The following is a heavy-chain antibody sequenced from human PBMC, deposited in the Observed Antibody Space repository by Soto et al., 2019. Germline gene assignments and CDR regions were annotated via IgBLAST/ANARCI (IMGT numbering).Heavy chain of an antibody. CDR1: GFTFSSYG. CDR2: ISYDGSNK. D-gene: IGHD2-15*01. Sequence: HPGGSLRLSCAASGFTFSSYGMHWVRQAPGKGLEWVAVISYDGSNKYYADSVKGRFTISRDNSKNTLYLQMNSLRAEDTAVYYCAKDIRFCSGGSCYSLGKLNSYYGMDVWGQGTTVTVSS. J-gene: IGHJ6*02. V-gene: IGHV3-30*18. CDR3: AKDIRFCSGGSCYSLGKLNSYYGMDV.